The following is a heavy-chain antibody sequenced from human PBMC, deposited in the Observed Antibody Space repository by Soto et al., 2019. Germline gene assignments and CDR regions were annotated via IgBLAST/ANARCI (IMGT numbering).Heavy chain of an antibody. Sequence: GGSLRLSCAASGFTFDDYTMHWVRQAPGKGLEWVSLISWDGGSTYYADSVKGRFTISRDNSKNSLYLQMNSLRTEDTALYYCANSYRIGDGMDVWGQGTTVTVSS. CDR2: ISWDGGST. CDR1: GFTFDDYT. D-gene: IGHD4-4*01. V-gene: IGHV3-43*01. CDR3: ANSYRIGDGMDV. J-gene: IGHJ6*02.